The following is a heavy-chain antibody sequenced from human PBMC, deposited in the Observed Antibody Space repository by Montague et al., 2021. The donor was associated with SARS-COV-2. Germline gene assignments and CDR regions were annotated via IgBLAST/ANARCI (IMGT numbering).Heavy chain of an antibody. J-gene: IGHJ3*02. CDR2: VSGSANEI. D-gene: IGHD1-1*01. V-gene: IGHV3-23*01. CDR1: GFSFSSHV. Sequence: SLRLSCSASGFSFSSHVMTWFRQAPGKGLEWVSGVSGSANEIYCXDSVRGRFTISRDNSKNTLYLQMESLRGEDTAKYYCAKETLERQFAYDIWGQGTMVTVSS. CDR3: AKETLERQFAYDI.